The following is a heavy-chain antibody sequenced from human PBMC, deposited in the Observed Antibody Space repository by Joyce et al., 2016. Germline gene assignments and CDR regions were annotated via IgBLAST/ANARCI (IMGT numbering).Heavy chain of an antibody. CDR2: IYYSWTT. J-gene: IGHJ3*02. Sequence: QLQLRESGPGLVKPSETLSLTCTVSGGSIRSTSYFWAWFRQPPGKGLEWIGNIYYSWTTYYNPSLRSRSTISVDTSKANFSLRLSSVTAAETARYYWARGRMVVVTQSHAFDIWGQGTMVAVSS. CDR1: GGSIRSTSYF. V-gene: IGHV4-39*02. CDR3: ARGRMVVVTQSHAFDI. D-gene: IGHD3-22*01.